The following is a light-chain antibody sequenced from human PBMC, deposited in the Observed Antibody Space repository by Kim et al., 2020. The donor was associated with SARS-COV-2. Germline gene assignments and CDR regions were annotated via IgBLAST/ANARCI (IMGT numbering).Light chain of an antibody. CDR2: DAS. J-gene: IGKJ2*01. CDR1: QSVSSY. V-gene: IGKV3-11*01. CDR3: QQRSNWPGYT. Sequence: EIVLTQSPATLSLSPGERATLSCRASQSVSSYLAWYQQKPGQAPRLLIHDASNRATGIPARFSGSGSGTDFTLTISSLEPEDFAVYYCQQRSNWPGYTFGQGTKLEI.